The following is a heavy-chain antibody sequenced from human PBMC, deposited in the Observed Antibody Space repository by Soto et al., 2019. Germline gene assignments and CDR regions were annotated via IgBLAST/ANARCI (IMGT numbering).Heavy chain of an antibody. D-gene: IGHD1-1*01. CDR3: ACQQREGL. Sequence: QVQLVESGGGVVQPGRSLRLSCAASGFSFSTFGFHWVRQAPGKGLEWVAVISYDGSHKYYADSVKGRFTVSRDNSKSTLYLQMNSLRPEDTAMYYCACQQREGLWGQGTLVTVSS. J-gene: IGHJ4*02. CDR2: ISYDGSHK. V-gene: IGHV3-30-3*02. CDR1: GFSFSTFG.